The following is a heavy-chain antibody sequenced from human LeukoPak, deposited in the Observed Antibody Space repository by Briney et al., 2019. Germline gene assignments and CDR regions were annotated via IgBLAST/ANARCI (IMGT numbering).Heavy chain of an antibody. Sequence: SVKVSCKASGGTFSSYTISWVRQAPGQGLEWMGRIIPILGTANYAQKFQGRVTITADKSTSTAYMELSSLRSEDTAVYYCARALGYDPPAYWGQGTLVTVSS. CDR1: GGTFSSYT. CDR3: ARALGYDPPAY. J-gene: IGHJ4*02. CDR2: IIPILGTA. D-gene: IGHD5-12*01. V-gene: IGHV1-69*08.